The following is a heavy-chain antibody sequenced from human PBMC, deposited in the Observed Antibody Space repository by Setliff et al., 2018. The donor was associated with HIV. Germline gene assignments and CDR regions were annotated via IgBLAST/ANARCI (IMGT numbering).Heavy chain of an antibody. CDR3: ARQGSWLDS. D-gene: IGHD2-15*01. Sequence: SETLSLTCTVSGGSISGFYWSWIRQSPGNGLEWIGWIYDNGNTHYNPSLKSRVTISVDTSKNHVSLRLNSVTAADTAVYYCARQGSWLDSWGQGTLVTVSS. J-gene: IGHJ5*01. CDR1: GGSISGFY. CDR2: IYDNGNT. V-gene: IGHV4-59*08.